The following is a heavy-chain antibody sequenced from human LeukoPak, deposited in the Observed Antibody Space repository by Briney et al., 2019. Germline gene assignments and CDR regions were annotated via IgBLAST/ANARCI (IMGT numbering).Heavy chain of an antibody. CDR1: GGSFSGYY. V-gene: IGHV4-34*01. CDR2: INHSGST. D-gene: IGHD6-19*01. J-gene: IGHJ3*02. CDR3: ARLQIAVAAFDI. Sequence: SETLSLTCAVYGGSFSGYYWSWIRQPPGKGLEWIGEINHSGSTNYNPSLKSRVTISVDTSKNQFSLKLSSVTAADTAVYYCARLQIAVAAFDIWGQGTMVTISS.